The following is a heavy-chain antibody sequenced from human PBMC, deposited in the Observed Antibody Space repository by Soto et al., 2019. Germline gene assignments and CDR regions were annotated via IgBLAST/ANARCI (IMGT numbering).Heavy chain of an antibody. CDR1: GFTFINYA. Sequence: GGSLRLSCAASGFTFINYAMHWVRQAPGKGLEWVAVISYDGSNKYYADSVKGRFTISRDNSKNTMYLQMNSLSAEDTAVYHCARDQVKGTMTILWGQGTLVTVSS. CDR2: ISYDGSNK. V-gene: IGHV3-30-3*01. CDR3: ARDQVKGTMTIL. D-gene: IGHD4-17*01. J-gene: IGHJ4*02.